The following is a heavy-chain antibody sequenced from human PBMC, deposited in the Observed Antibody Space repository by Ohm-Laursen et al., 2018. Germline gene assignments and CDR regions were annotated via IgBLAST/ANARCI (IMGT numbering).Heavy chain of an antibody. J-gene: IGHJ4*02. CDR1: GFTFSTCA. D-gene: IGHD5-18*01. Sequence: LSLTCAASGFTFSTCAMNWVRQAPGKGLEWVSAISRSGDSTYYADSVKGRFTISRDNSKNTLYLQMNSLRAEDTAVYSCVKGPGGYRYGDYWGQGTLVTVSS. CDR2: ISRSGDST. V-gene: IGHV3-23*01. CDR3: VKGPGGYRYGDY.